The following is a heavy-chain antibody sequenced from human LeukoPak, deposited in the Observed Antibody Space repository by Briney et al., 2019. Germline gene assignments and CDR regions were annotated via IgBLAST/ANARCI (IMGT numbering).Heavy chain of an antibody. CDR3: ARSTYYYGSGSIKDAFDI. D-gene: IGHD3-10*01. CDR1: GGSISSYY. J-gene: IGHJ3*02. Sequence: PSETLSLTCTVSGGSISSYYWSWIRQPAGKGLEWIERIYTSGSTNYNPSLKSRVTMSVDTSKNQFSLKLSSVTAADTAVYYCARSTYYYGSGSIKDAFDIWGQGTMVTVSS. CDR2: IYTSGST. V-gene: IGHV4-4*07.